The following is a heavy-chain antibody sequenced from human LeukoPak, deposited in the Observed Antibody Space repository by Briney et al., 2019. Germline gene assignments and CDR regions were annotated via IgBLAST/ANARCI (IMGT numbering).Heavy chain of an antibody. CDR3: ARFLHMFDP. Sequence: KTSETLSLTCAVYGGSFSGYYWSWIRQHPGKGLEWIGYIYYSGSTYYNPSLKSRVTISVDTSKNQFSLKLSSVTAADTAVYYCARFLHMFDPWGQGTLVTVSS. J-gene: IGHJ5*02. V-gene: IGHV4-31*11. CDR2: IYYSGST. CDR1: GGSFSGYY.